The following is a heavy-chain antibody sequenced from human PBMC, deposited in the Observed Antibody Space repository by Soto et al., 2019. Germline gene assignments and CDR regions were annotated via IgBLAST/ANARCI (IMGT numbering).Heavy chain of an antibody. D-gene: IGHD3-22*01. CDR2: ISYDGSNK. V-gene: IGHV3-30-3*01. Sequence: LRLSCAASGFTFSSYAMHWVRQAPGKGLEWVAVISYDGSNKYYADSVKGRFTISRDNSKNTLYLQMNSLRAEDTAVYYCARVRSGYYSQDAFDIWGQGTMVTV. CDR1: GFTFSSYA. J-gene: IGHJ3*02. CDR3: ARVRSGYYSQDAFDI.